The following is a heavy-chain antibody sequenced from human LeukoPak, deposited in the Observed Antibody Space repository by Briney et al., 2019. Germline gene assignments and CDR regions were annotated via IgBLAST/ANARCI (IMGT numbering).Heavy chain of an antibody. D-gene: IGHD1-26*01. CDR3: SRESGPFCPFGY. Sequence: PSETLSLTCTVSGGSIRNYYWIWIRQPPGKALEWIGYIYYTGSTNYNPSLKSRLTISIDTSKNQFSLHLTSVTAADTATYFCSRESGPFCPFGYWGQGTLVIVSS. V-gene: IGHV4-59*12. CDR1: GGSIRNYY. CDR2: IYYTGST. J-gene: IGHJ4*02.